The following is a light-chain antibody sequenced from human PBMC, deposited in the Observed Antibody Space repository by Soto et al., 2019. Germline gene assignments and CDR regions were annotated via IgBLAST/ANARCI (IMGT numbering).Light chain of an antibody. CDR1: ESVSSY. Sequence: EIVLTQSPGTLSLSPGDTATLSCRASESVSSYLAWYQHKAGQPPRLLIFDASNRATGIPARFSGRGSGTDFTLTISSLEPEDFAVYYCQQRSNWLLTFGQGTRLEIK. CDR2: DAS. J-gene: IGKJ5*01. CDR3: QQRSNWLLT. V-gene: IGKV3-11*01.